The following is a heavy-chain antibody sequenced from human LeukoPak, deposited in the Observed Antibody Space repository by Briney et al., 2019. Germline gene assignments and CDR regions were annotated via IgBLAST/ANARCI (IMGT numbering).Heavy chain of an antibody. V-gene: IGHV1-18*01. CDR1: GYTFTSYG. J-gene: IGHJ4*02. D-gene: IGHD2-15*01. CDR3: ARLSCSAGSCYYVFDY. Sequence: ASVKVSCKASGYTFTSYGISWVRQAPGQGLEWMGWISAYNGNTNYAQKLQGRVTMTTDTSTSTAYMELRSLRSDDTAVYYCARLSCSAGSCYYVFDYWGQGTLVTVSS. CDR2: ISAYNGNT.